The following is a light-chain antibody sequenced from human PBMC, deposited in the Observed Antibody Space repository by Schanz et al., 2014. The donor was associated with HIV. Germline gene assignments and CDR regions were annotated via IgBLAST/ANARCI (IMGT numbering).Light chain of an antibody. CDR3: SSYTSGNTWV. CDR2: DVT. Sequence: QSVLTQPASVSGSPGQSITISCTGTSRDVGGYNYVSWYQQHPGKAPKLMIYDVTNRPSGVSNRFSGSKSGNTASLTISGLQAEDEADYYCSSYTSGNTWVFGGGTKLTVL. V-gene: IGLV2-14*03. J-gene: IGLJ3*02. CDR1: SRDVGGYNY.